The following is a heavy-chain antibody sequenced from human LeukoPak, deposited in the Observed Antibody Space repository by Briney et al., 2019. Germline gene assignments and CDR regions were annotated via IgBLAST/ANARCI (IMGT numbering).Heavy chain of an antibody. D-gene: IGHD3-22*01. CDR2: ISGSGGST. Sequence: GGSLRLSCAASGFTFSSYAMSWVRQAPGKGLEWVSAISGSGGSTYYADSVKGRFTISRDNSKNTLYLQMNSLRADDTAVYYCARDRALYDSRRGYYYTEDDYWGQGTLVTVSS. J-gene: IGHJ4*02. CDR1: GFTFSSYA. CDR3: ARDRALYDSRRGYYYTEDDY. V-gene: IGHV3-23*01.